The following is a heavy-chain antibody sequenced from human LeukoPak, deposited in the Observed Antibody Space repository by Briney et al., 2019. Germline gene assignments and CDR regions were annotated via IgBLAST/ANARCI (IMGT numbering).Heavy chain of an antibody. Sequence: PGGSLRLSCAASGFTFSSYWMHWVRQAPGKGLMWVSRINSDGSSTSYADSVKGRFTISRDNAKNTLYLQMNSLRAEDTAVFYCARVGQAEYVGYPLDYRGQGTLVTVSS. CDR3: ARVGQAEYVGYPLDY. V-gene: IGHV3-74*01. J-gene: IGHJ4*02. D-gene: IGHD5-12*01. CDR1: GFTFSSYW. CDR2: INSDGSST.